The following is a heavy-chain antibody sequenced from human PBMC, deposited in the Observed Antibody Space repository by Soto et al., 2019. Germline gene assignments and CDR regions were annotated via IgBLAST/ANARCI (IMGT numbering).Heavy chain of an antibody. V-gene: IGHV4-59*01. CDR2: VYYSGTT. Sequence: SETLSLTCRVSNVSITSSYWNWIRQTPGKGLEWIGFVYYSGTTKYNPSLKSRVSISIDTSKNEFSLRLTSVTTADTGFYFCAGDFAGRGPFDPWGQGTLVTVSS. CDR1: NVSITSSY. CDR3: AGDFAGRGPFDP. J-gene: IGHJ5*01. D-gene: IGHD1-26*01.